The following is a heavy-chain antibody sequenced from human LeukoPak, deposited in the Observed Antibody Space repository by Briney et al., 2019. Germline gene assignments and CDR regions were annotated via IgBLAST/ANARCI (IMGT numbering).Heavy chain of an antibody. CDR2: INSDGSST. V-gene: IGHV3-74*01. CDR1: GFTLSSYW. D-gene: IGHD3-22*01. J-gene: IGHJ4*02. Sequence: GRSLRLSCAASGFTLSSYWMHWVRQAPGKGLVWVSRINSDGSSTSYADSVKGRFTISRDNAKNTLYLQMNSLRAEDTAVYYCAREPPTYYYDSSGYYPPDYWGQGTLVTVSS. CDR3: AREPPTYYYDSSGYYPPDY.